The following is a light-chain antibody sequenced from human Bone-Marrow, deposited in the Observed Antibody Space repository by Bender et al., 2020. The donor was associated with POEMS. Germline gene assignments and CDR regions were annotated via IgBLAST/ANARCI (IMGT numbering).Light chain of an antibody. CDR2: EVS. Sequence: QSALTQPASVSGSPGQSITISCTGSSSDIGAYNLVSWYQQHPGKAPKLMIYEVSKRPSGVSNRFSGSKSDNTASLTISGLQAEDEADYYCLSYAGSLRVFGGGTKLTVL. CDR3: LSYAGSLRV. J-gene: IGLJ3*02. V-gene: IGLV2-23*02. CDR1: SSDIGAYNL.